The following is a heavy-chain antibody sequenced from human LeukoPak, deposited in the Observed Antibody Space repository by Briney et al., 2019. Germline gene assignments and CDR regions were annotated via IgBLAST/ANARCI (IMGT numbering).Heavy chain of an antibody. CDR1: GGSISSHY. CDR3: ARGGTIGYYYYYYMDV. V-gene: IGHV4-59*11. CDR2: IYYSGST. Sequence: KPSATLSLTCTVSGGSISSHYWSWIRRPPGKGLEWIGYIYYSGSTNYNPSLKSRVTISVDTSKNQFSLKLSSVTAADTAVYYCARGGTIGYYYYYYMDVWGKGTTVTVSS. J-gene: IGHJ6*03. D-gene: IGHD3-10*01.